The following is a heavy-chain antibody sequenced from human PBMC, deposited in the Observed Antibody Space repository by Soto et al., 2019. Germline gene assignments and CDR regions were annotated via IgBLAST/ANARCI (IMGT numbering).Heavy chain of an antibody. CDR3: ARVTDDYSNRDY. D-gene: IGHD4-4*01. Sequence: QVQLVQSGAEVKKPGSSVKVSCKASGGTFSSYAISWVRQAPRQGLEWMGGVIPIFGTANYAQKFQGRVAITEAESTSTGYMELSSLRSEDMAVYYCARVTDDYSNRDYWGPGTLVTVSS. V-gene: IGHV1-69*12. CDR1: GGTFSSYA. CDR2: VIPIFGTA. J-gene: IGHJ4*02.